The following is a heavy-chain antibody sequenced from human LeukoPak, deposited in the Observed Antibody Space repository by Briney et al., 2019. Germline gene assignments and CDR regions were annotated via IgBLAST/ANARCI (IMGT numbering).Heavy chain of an antibody. D-gene: IGHD2-2*01. CDR2: IIPILGIA. Sequence: SVKVSCKASGGTFSSYAISWVRQAPGQGLEWMGRIIPILGIANYAQKFQGRVTMTRDTSTSTVYMELSSLRSEDTAVYYCAREVGSINAFDIWGQGTMVTVSS. CDR3: AREVGSINAFDI. J-gene: IGHJ3*02. V-gene: IGHV1-69*04. CDR1: GGTFSSYA.